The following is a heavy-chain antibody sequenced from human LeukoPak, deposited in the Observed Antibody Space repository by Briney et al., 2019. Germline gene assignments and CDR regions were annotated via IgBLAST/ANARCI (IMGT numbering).Heavy chain of an antibody. CDR2: INHSGST. J-gene: IGHJ4*02. CDR1: GGSFSGYY. Sequence: SETLSLTCAVYGGSFSGYYLSWIRQPPGKGLEWIGEINHSGSTNYNPSLESRVTISVDTSKNQFSLRLSSVTAADTAVYYCARQSVTTTIDYWGQGTLVTVSS. D-gene: IGHD4-17*01. V-gene: IGHV4-34*01. CDR3: ARQSVTTTIDY.